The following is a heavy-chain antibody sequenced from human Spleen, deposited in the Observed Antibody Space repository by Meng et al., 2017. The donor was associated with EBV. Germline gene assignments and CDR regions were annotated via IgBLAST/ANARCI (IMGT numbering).Heavy chain of an antibody. CDR3: ARFTSMVRGAFDP. Sequence: QVQLQESGPGLGNPSGPLSLTCAFSGDSISSNNWWSWVRQPPGKGLEWIGEIYHGGIAYYNPSLKSRVTISVDKSKNQFSLNLTSVTAADTAVYYCARFTSMVRGAFDPWGQGTLVTVSS. CDR1: GDSISSNNW. V-gene: IGHV4-4*02. CDR2: IYHGGIA. D-gene: IGHD3-10*01. J-gene: IGHJ5*02.